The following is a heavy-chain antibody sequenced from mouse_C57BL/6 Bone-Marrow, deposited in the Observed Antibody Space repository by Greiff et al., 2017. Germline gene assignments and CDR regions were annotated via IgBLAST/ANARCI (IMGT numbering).Heavy chain of an antibody. D-gene: IGHD1-1*01. J-gene: IGHJ4*01. CDR1: GFTFTDYY. CDR3: ASPHYYGSSYAMDY. Sequence: EVMLVESGGGLVQPGGSLSLSCAASGFTFTDYYMSWVRQPPGKALGWLGFIRNKANGYTTEYSASVKGRFTISRDNSQSILYLQMNALRAEDSATYYCASPHYYGSSYAMDYWGQGTSVTVSS. CDR2: IRNKANGYTT. V-gene: IGHV7-3*01.